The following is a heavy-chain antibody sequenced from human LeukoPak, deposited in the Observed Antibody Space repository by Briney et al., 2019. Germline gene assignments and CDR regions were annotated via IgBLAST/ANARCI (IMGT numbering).Heavy chain of an antibody. CDR3: ARDRGQIAVADF. CDR1: GFTLSSNY. Sequence: GGSLRLSCAASGFTLSSNYMSWVRQAPGKGLEWGSVIYSGGSTYYADSVKGRFTISRDNSKNTLYLQMNSLRAEDTAVYYCARDRGQIAVADFWGQGTLVTVSS. V-gene: IGHV3-53*05. CDR2: IYSGGST. J-gene: IGHJ4*02. D-gene: IGHD6-19*01.